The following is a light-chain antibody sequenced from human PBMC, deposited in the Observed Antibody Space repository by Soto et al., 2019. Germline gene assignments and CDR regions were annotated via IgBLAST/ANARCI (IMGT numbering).Light chain of an antibody. CDR2: GTS. CDR1: QSVSNNY. Sequence: EIVWTQSPGTLSLSPGEVATLSCRASQSVSNNYLAWYEQKPGEAPRLLISGTSNRATGIPDRFSGSGSGTDFTLTISRLEPEDFAVYYCQQYGSSGTFGQGAKLDIK. J-gene: IGKJ1*01. CDR3: QQYGSSGT. V-gene: IGKV3-20*01.